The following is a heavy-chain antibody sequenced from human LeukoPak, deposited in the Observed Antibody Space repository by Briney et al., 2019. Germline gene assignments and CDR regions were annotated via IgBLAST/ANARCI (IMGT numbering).Heavy chain of an antibody. CDR1: GGSFSGYY. Sequence: PSETLSLTCAVYGGSFSGYYWSWIRQPPGKGLEWIGEINHSGSTNYNPSLKSRVTISVDTSKNQFSLKLSSVTAADTAVYYCARANRLGYFDYWGQGTLATVSS. CDR2: INHSGST. V-gene: IGHV4-34*01. CDR3: ARANRLGYFDY. J-gene: IGHJ4*02. D-gene: IGHD3-9*01.